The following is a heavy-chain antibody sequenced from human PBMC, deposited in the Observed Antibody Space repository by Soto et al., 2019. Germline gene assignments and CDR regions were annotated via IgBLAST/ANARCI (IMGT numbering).Heavy chain of an antibody. CDR1: GYTFTNYD. V-gene: IGHV1-8*01. CDR2: MSPNNGNT. D-gene: IGHD7-27*01. Sequence: QVQLVQSGAEVKKPGASVKVSCKASGYTFTNYDFHWVRQATGQGLEWMGWMSPNNGNTGYAQKFQGRVTMTKNTSITTAYMELSSLRSEDTAVYYCPRTRPYWGEFDYWGQGTLVTVSS. J-gene: IGHJ4*02. CDR3: PRTRPYWGEFDY.